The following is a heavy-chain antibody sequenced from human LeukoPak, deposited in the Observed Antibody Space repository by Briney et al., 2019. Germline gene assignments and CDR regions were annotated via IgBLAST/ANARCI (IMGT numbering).Heavy chain of an antibody. V-gene: IGHV5-51*01. D-gene: IGHD3-9*01. CDR1: GYSFTSYW. CDR2: IYPGDSDT. Sequence: GESLKISCKGSGYSFTSYWIGWVRQMPGKGLEWVGIIYPGDSDTRYSPSFQGQVTISADKSISTAYLQWSSLKASDTAMYYCARGPIAYYDILTATYFDYWGQGTLVTVSS. CDR3: ARGPIAYYDILTATYFDY. J-gene: IGHJ4*02.